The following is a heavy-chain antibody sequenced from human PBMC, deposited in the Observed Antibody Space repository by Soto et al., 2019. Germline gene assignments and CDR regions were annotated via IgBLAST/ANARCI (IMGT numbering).Heavy chain of an antibody. J-gene: IGHJ4*02. CDR3: VRDLNGSGDY. V-gene: IGHV4-34*01. CDR2: INHSGST. CDR1: GGSFSGYY. D-gene: IGHD3-10*01. Sequence: SETLSLTCAVYGGSFSGYYWSWIRQPPGKGLEWIGEINHSGSTNYNPSLKSRVTISVDTSKNQLSLSLRSVTAADTAIYFCVRDLNGSGDYWGQGTLVTVSS.